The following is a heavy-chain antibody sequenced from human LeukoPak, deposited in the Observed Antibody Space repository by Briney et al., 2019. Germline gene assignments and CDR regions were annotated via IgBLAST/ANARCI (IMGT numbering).Heavy chain of an antibody. CDR3: AHMRRRLKKQLSVYFDY. J-gene: IGHJ4*02. CDR2: IYWNDDK. Sequence: SGPTLVKPPQTLTLTCTFSGFSLSTSGVGVGWIRQPPGKALEWLALIYWNDDKRYSPSLKSRLTITKDTSKNQVVLTMTNMDPVDTATYYCAHMRRRLKKQLSVYFDYWGQGTLVPVSS. V-gene: IGHV2-5*01. CDR1: GFSLSTSGVG. D-gene: IGHD6-13*01.